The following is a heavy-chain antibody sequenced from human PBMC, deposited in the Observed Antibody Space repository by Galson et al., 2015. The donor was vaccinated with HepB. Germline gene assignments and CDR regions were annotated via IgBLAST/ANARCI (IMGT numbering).Heavy chain of an antibody. Sequence: SLRLSCAASGFTFNTYWMHWVRQAPGKGLVWVSRIYNDGRTTHYADSVKGRFIISRDNAKNMLYLQMNSLRVEDTGLYYCARDNPDYWGSGTLVTVSS. CDR3: ARDNPDY. V-gene: IGHV3-74*01. CDR2: IYNDGRTT. J-gene: IGHJ4*02. CDR1: GFTFNTYW.